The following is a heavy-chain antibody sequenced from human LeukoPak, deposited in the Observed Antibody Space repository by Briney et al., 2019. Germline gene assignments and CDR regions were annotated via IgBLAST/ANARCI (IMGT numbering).Heavy chain of an antibody. J-gene: IGHJ4*02. CDR2: IYYSGST. V-gene: IGHV4-59*01. Sequence: SETLSHTCTVSGGSISSYYWSWIRQPPGKGLEWIGYIYYSGSTNYNPSLKSRVTISVDTSKNQFSLKLSSVTAADTAVYYCASTDYGGNFDYWGQGTLVTVSS. D-gene: IGHD4-23*01. CDR1: GGSISSYY. CDR3: ASTDYGGNFDY.